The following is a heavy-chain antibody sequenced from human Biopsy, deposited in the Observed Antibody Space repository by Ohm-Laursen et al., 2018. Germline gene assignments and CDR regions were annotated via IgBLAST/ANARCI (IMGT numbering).Heavy chain of an antibody. D-gene: IGHD3-9*01. CDR2: INPNSGNA. CDR3: ARVPAYPSIDGYYGLDL. CDR1: GYNFTGYY. J-gene: IGHJ6*02. V-gene: IGHV1-2*02. Sequence: VKVSCKTSGYNFTGYYIHWVRQAPGHGLEWMGWINPNSGNANYAQSFQGRLTVTRDTSISTAYMELTSLTFDDTAIYYCARVPAYPSIDGYYGLDLWGQGTTVIVSS.